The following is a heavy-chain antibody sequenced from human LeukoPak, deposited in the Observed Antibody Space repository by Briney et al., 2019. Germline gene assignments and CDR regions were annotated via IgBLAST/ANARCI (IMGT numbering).Heavy chain of an antibody. CDR2: ISGSGDST. J-gene: IGHJ4*02. D-gene: IGHD4-17*01. Sequence: PGGSLRLSCAASGFTFSSNAMSWVRQAPGKGLEWVSGISGSGDSTHYADSVKGRFTISRDNSKNTLDLQMNSLRAEDTAVYYCAKHCGDYVNCVAYWGQGTLVAVSS. V-gene: IGHV3-23*01. CDR3: AKHCGDYVNCVAY. CDR1: GFTFSSNA.